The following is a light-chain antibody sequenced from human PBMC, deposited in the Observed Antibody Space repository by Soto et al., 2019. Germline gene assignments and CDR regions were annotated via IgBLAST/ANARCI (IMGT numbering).Light chain of an antibody. Sequence: DVVMTQTPLSVSVAPGQPACISCESSRSLLHITGETFLFWYLQKPGQSPQLLIYEVSTRVSGVPDRFSGSGSGTDFTLEISRVETDDVGIYYCMQSTQLPPTFGQGTRLEIK. CDR1: RSLLHITGETF. CDR2: EVS. CDR3: MQSTQLPPT. J-gene: IGKJ5*01. V-gene: IGKV2D-29*02.